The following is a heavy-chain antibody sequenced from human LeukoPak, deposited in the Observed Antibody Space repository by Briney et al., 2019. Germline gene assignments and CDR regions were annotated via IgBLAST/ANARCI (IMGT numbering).Heavy chain of an antibody. CDR2: IYPCDSDS. D-gene: IGHD6-19*01. CDR1: GYSFTRYW. V-gene: IGHV5-51*01. CDR3: ARRAYSSGWKDAFDI. Sequence: GESLKISWKGSGYSFTRYWIGWERQMPGKGLEWMGVIYPCDSDSRYSPSFQGQVTISDDKSISTAYLQWSSLKASDTAMYYCARRAYSSGWKDAFDIWGQGTMVTVSS. J-gene: IGHJ3*02.